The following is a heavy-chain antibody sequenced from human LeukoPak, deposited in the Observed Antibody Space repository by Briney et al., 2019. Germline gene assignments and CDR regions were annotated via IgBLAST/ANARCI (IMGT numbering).Heavy chain of an antibody. Sequence: GGSLRLSCAASGFTFDDYAMHWVRQAPGKGLEWVSGISWNSGSIGYADSVKGRFTISRDNAKNSLYLQMNSLRAEDTALYYCAKDGGVRGLGSGGWFDPWGQGTLVTASS. D-gene: IGHD3-10*01. CDR2: ISWNSGSI. CDR3: AKDGGVRGLGSGGWFDP. V-gene: IGHV3-9*01. CDR1: GFTFDDYA. J-gene: IGHJ5*02.